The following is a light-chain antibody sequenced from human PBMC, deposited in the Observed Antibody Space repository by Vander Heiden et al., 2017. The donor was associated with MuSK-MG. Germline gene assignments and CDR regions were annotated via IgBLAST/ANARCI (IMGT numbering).Light chain of an antibody. J-gene: IGKJ4*01. V-gene: IGKV3-20*01. Sequence: EIVLTQSPGTLSLSPGERATLSCRASQSVSSSYLAWYQQKPGQAPRLLIYGASSRATGIPDRFSGRASGTDFTLSISMLDPEDFTVYYCQLDGSSPNTFGGGTKLEIK. CDR2: GAS. CDR3: QLDGSSPNT. CDR1: QSVSSSY.